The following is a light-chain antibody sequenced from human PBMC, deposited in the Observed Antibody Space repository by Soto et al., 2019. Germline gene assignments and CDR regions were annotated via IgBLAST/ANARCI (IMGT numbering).Light chain of an antibody. CDR1: QSVSSN. V-gene: IGKV3-15*01. J-gene: IGKJ4*01. Sequence: ETMMTQSPATLSVSPGEGATLSCRASQSVSSNLVWYQHRPGQAPRLLIYGASTRATDIPARFSGSGSGTEFTLTISSLQSEDYAVYYCQQYNNLPRTFGGGTKVDI. CDR3: QQYNNLPRT. CDR2: GAS.